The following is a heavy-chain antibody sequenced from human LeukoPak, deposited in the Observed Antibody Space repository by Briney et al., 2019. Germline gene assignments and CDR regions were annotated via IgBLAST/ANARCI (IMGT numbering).Heavy chain of an antibody. D-gene: IGHD3-22*01. V-gene: IGHV3-7*01. J-gene: IGHJ4*02. CDR2: IKEDGSEK. CDR3: ARDSSGYQ. CDR1: GFTFGTFW. Sequence: GGSLGLPCAPPGFTFGTFWMSGSGQAPGKGREWVANIKEDGSEKYYGDSVKGRFTISRDNAKNSLYLQMNSLRAEDTAVYYCARDSSGYQWGQGTLVTVSS.